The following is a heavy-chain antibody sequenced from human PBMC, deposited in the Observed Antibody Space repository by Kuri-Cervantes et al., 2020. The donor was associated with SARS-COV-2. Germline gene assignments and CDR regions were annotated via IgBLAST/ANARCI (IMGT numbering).Heavy chain of an antibody. V-gene: IGHV3-30*03. CDR1: GFNFRTYG. D-gene: IGHD2-2*01. CDR2: ISFDGSNK. J-gene: IGHJ4*02. CDR3: ARSIVVVPAPFDY. Sequence: LSLTCAASGFNFRTYGLHWVRQAPGKGLEWVALISFDGSNKYYADSVKGRFTISRDNSKNTLYLQMNSLRAEDTAVYYCARSIVVVPAPFDYWGQGTLVTVSS.